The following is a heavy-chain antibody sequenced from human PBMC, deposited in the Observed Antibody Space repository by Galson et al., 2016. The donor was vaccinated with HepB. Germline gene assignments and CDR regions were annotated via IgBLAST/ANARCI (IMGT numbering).Heavy chain of an antibody. CDR3: VKRAKYSGDAFDF. CDR1: GFTFRSFA. CDR2: ISFDGSTK. D-gene: IGHD5-12*01. J-gene: IGHJ4*02. Sequence: SLRLSCAASGFTFRSFAMHWVRQAPGRGLEWVAVISFDGSTKHYADSVKGRFTISRDNSQNTMFLEMKSLRSEDTAVYYCVKRAKYSGDAFDFWGQGTLVIVS. V-gene: IGHV3-30-3*01.